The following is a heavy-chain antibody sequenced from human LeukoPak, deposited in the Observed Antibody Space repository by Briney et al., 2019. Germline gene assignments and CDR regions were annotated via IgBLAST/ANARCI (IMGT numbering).Heavy chain of an antibody. Sequence: GASVKVSCKASGGSFSSYAISWVRQAPGQGLEWMGWISAYNGNTNYAQKLQGRVTMTTDTSTSTAYMELRSLRSDDAAVYYCARDRGTPDYGMDVWGQGTTVTVSS. CDR2: ISAYNGNT. V-gene: IGHV1-18*01. D-gene: IGHD1-14*01. CDR1: GGSFSSYA. CDR3: ARDRGTPDYGMDV. J-gene: IGHJ6*02.